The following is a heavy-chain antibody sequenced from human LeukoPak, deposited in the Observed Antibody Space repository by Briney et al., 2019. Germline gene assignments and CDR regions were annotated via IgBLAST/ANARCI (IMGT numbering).Heavy chain of an antibody. V-gene: IGHV3-23*01. CDR2: ISGSGGST. J-gene: IGHJ6*03. CDR3: AKGSNDFWSGYSHYYYYYMDV. D-gene: IGHD3-3*01. CDR1: GFTFSSYA. Sequence: PGGSLRLSCAASGFTFSSYAMSWVRQAPGKGLEWVSAISGSGGSTYYADSVKGRFTISRDNSKNTLYLRMNSLRAEDTAVYYCAKGSNDFWSGYSHYYYYYMDVWGKGTTVTVSS.